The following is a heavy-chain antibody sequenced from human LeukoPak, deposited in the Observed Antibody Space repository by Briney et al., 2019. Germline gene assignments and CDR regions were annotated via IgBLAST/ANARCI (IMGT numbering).Heavy chain of an antibody. CDR2: IRYDGSNK. J-gene: IGHJ4*02. D-gene: IGHD3-22*01. CDR3: AKVPAITMIEDYYFDY. Sequence: PGGSLRLSCAASGFTFSSYGMHWVRQAPGKGLEWVAFIRYDGSNKYYADSVKGRFTISRDNSKNTLYLQMNSLRAEDTAVYYCAKVPAITMIEDYYFDYWGQGTLVTVSS. V-gene: IGHV3-30*02. CDR1: GFTFSSYG.